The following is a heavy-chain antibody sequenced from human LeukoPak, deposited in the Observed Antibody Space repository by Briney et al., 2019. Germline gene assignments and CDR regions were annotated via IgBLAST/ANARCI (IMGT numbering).Heavy chain of an antibody. CDR3: ARPSTALRGSGSGGFDY. J-gene: IGHJ4*02. Sequence: GGSLRLSCAASGFTFSSYSMNWVRQAPGKGLEWVSSISSSSSYIYYADSVKGRFTISRDNAKNSLYLQMNSLRAEDTAVYYCARPSTALRGSGSGGFDYWGQGTLVTVSS. D-gene: IGHD3-10*01. CDR2: ISSSSSYI. V-gene: IGHV3-21*01. CDR1: GFTFSSYS.